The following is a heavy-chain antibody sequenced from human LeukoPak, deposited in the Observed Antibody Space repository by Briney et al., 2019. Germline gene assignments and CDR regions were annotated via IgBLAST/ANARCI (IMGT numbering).Heavy chain of an antibody. CDR3: AKGSITAAGTHYYYYGMDV. V-gene: IGHV3-23*01. CDR1: GFTFSSDA. CDR2: ISGSGGST. D-gene: IGHD6-13*01. Sequence: PGGSLRLSCAASGFTFSSDAMSWVRQAPGKGLEWVSAISGSGGSTYYADSVKGRFTISRDNSKNTLYLQMNSLRAEDTAVYYCAKGSITAAGTHYYYYGMDVWGQGTTVTVSS. J-gene: IGHJ6*02.